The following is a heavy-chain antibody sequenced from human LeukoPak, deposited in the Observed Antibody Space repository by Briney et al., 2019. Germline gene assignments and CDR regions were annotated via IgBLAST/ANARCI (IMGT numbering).Heavy chain of an antibody. CDR3: ARHMYRDGFRITMVRGVISLGAFDI. D-gene: IGHD3-10*01. CDR2: IYTSGTT. Sequence: SETLSLTCTVSGGSISSGSYYWSWIRQPAGKGLEWIGRIYTSGTTNYNPSLKSRVTISVDTSKNQFSLKLSSVTAADTAVYYCARHMYRDGFRITMVRGVISLGAFDIWGQGTMVTVSS. V-gene: IGHV4-61*02. CDR1: GGSISSGSYY. J-gene: IGHJ3*02.